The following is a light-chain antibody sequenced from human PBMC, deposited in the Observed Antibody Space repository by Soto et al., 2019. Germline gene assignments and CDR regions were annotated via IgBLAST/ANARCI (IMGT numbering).Light chain of an antibody. J-gene: IGKJ4*01. CDR2: KAS. V-gene: IGKV1-5*03. CDR1: QSISNW. CDR3: QQHNTYPLT. Sequence: DIQMTQSPSTLSASVGDRVTITCRASQSISNWLAWYQQKPGKAPNLLIYKASSLESGVPSRFSGSGSGTEFTLTISSLQTDDFATYYCQQHNTYPLTFGGGTKVEIK.